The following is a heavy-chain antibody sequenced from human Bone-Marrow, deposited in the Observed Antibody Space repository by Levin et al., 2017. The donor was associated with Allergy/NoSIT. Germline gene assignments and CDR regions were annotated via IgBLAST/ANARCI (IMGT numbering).Heavy chain of an antibody. D-gene: IGHD1-14*01. J-gene: IGHJ5*02. CDR1: GFTFSDHY. Sequence: GESLKISCAASGFTFSDHYMDWVRQAPGKGLEWVGRTRNKANSYTTEYAASVKGRFTISRDDSKNSLYLQMNSLKTEDTAVYYCARRVYNRPTGNNWFDPWGQGTLVTVSS. V-gene: IGHV3-72*01. CDR3: ARRVYNRPTGNNWFDP. CDR2: TRNKANSYTT.